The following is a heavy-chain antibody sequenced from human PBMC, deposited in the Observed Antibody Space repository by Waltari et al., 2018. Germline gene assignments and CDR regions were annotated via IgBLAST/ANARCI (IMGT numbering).Heavy chain of an antibody. CDR3: ARDRGRGLYLDA. CDR1: GDSVTSPNW. V-gene: IGHV4-4*02. CDR2: VLSTGKT. D-gene: IGHD2-15*01. Sequence: QLQLQESGPGLVKPSGTLSLSCAVPGDSVTSPNWWSWGRQSPQRGLEWIGQVLSTGKTNYSPSFASRVTMSLDASNNQFSLKVTSATAADTAVYYCARDRGRGLYLDAWGPGTLVTVSP. J-gene: IGHJ5*02.